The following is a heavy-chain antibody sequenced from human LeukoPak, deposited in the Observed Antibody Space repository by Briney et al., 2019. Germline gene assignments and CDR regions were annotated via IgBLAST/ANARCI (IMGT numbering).Heavy chain of an antibody. Sequence: PGGSLRLSCAASGFTFNSYWMARVRQAPGKGLEWVANIKQDGNKKYYVDSVKGRFTISRDNAKNSLYLQMNSLRVEDTAVYYCARDGDYDWNYRSGFDYWGQGTLVTVSS. J-gene: IGHJ4*02. CDR1: GFTFNSYW. CDR2: IKQDGNKK. D-gene: IGHD1-7*01. CDR3: ARDGDYDWNYRSGFDY. V-gene: IGHV3-7*01.